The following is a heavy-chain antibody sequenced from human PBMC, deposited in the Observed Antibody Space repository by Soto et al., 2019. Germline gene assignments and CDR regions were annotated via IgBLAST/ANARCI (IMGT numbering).Heavy chain of an antibody. CDR2: IYYSGSA. Sequence: SETLSLTCTVSGGYISTYYWSWIRQPPGKGLEWIGYIYYSGSANYNPSLKSRVTMSVDNSKNQFSLKLNSVTAADTAVYYCARYNAASGTYYFDYWGQGTLVTVSS. J-gene: IGHJ4*02. V-gene: IGHV4-59*01. D-gene: IGHD6-13*01. CDR1: GGYISTYY. CDR3: ARYNAASGTYYFDY.